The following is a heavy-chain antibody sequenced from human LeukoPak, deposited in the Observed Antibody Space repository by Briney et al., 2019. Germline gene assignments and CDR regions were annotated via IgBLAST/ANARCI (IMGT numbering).Heavy chain of an antibody. CDR2: IYHSGST. CDR3: ATLSGSHLLYFDY. V-gene: IGHV4-4*02. D-gene: IGHD1-26*01. J-gene: IGHJ4*02. Sequence: SETLSLTCAVSGGSISSSNWWSWVRQPPGQGLEWIGEIYHSGSTNYNPSLKSRVTISVDKSKNQFSLKLSSVTAADTAVYYCATLSGSHLLYFDYWGQGTLVTVSS. CDR1: GGSISSSNW.